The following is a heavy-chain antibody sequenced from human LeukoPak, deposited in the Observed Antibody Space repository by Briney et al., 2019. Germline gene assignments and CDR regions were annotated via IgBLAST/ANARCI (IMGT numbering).Heavy chain of an antibody. D-gene: IGHD1-26*01. CDR1: GFTFSSYA. CDR3: ARETGGSYDY. CDR2: ISGSGGST. J-gene: IGHJ4*02. V-gene: IGHV3-23*01. Sequence: GGSLRLSCAASGFTFSSYAMNWVRQAPGKGLEWVSAISGSGGSTYYADSVKGRFTISRDNSKNTLYLQMNSLRAEGTAVYYCARETGGSYDYWGQGTLVTVSS.